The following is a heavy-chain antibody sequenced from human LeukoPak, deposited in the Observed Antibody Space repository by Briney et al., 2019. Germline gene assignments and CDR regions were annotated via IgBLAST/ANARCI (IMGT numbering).Heavy chain of an antibody. J-gene: IGHJ2*01. CDR3: AKDSHYGSGSWWYFDL. D-gene: IGHD3-10*01. V-gene: IGHV3-23*01. CDR1: GFTFSSYA. Sequence: GGSLRLSCAASGFTFSSYAMSWVRQAPGKGLEWVSAITNSGSSTYYADSVKGRFTISRDNSKNTLYLQMNSLRAEDTAVYYCAKDSHYGSGSWWYFDLWGRGTLVTVSS. CDR2: ITNSGSST.